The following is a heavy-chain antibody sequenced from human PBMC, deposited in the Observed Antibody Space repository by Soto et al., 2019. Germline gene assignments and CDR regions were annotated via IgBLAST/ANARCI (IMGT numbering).Heavy chain of an antibody. CDR3: ARDRRRDSTQRGGYYSYYGMDV. Sequence: AGGSLRLSCAASGFTFSSYSMNWVRQAPGKGLEWVSSISSSSSYIYYADSVKGRFTISRDNAKNSLYLQMNSLRAEDTAVYYCARDRRRDSTQRGGYYSYYGMDVWGQGTTGTVS. V-gene: IGHV3-21*01. CDR2: ISSSSSYI. CDR1: GFTFSSYS. J-gene: IGHJ6*02. D-gene: IGHD6-13*01.